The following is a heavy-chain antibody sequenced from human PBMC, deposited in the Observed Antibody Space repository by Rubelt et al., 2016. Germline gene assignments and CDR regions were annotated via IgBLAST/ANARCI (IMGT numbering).Heavy chain of an antibody. CDR1: GDSISSRY. CDR2: MSYGGSA. J-gene: IGHJ5*02. V-gene: IGHV4-59*11. D-gene: IGHD3-3*01. CDR3: ARWYYDFWGGTTNWFDP. Sequence: QVQLQESGPGLVKPSATLSLTCTVSGDSISSRYWSWLRQPPGKGLEWIGYMSYGGSANYNPSLKSRVTISVDTSKNQFSRRLSSVTAADRAVYYGARWYYDFWGGTTNWFDPWGQGTLVTVSS.